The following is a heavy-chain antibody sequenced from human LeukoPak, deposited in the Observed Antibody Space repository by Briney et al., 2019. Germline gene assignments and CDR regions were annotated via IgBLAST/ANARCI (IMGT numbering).Heavy chain of an antibody. J-gene: IGHJ6*03. D-gene: IGHD2-15*01. CDR3: AREGTDIPYYYYYMDV. CDR1: GYTFTGYY. Sequence: ASVKVSCKASGYTFTGYYMHWVRQAPGQGLEWMGWINPNSGGTNYAQKFQGRVTMTRDTSISTAYMELRSLRSDDTAVYYCAREGTDIPYYYYYMDVWGKGTTVTVSS. V-gene: IGHV1-2*02. CDR2: INPNSGGT.